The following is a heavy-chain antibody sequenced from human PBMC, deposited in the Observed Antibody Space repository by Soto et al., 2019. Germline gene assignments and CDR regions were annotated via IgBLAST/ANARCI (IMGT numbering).Heavy chain of an antibody. CDR3: ARRIISSGWYSDY. J-gene: IGHJ4*02. CDR1: GGSISSSSYY. CDR2: IYYSGST. V-gene: IGHV4-39*01. Sequence: QLQLQESGPGLVKPSETLSLTCTVSGGSISSSSYYWGWIRQPPGKGLEWIGSIYYSGSTYYNPSLKSRVTISVDTSKNQFSLKLSSVTAADTAVYYCARRIISSGWYSDYWGQGTLVTVSS. D-gene: IGHD6-19*01.